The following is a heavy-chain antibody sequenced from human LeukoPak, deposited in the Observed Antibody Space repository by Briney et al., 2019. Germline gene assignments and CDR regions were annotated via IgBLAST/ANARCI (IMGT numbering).Heavy chain of an antibody. CDR2: IIPIFGTA. D-gene: IGHD5-18*01. V-gene: IGHV1-69*05. CDR3: ARGLNQQLWYYMDY. J-gene: IGHJ4*02. CDR1: GGTFSSYA. Sequence: GASVTVSCKASGGTFSSYAISWVRQAPGQGLEWMGGIIPIFGTANYAQKFQGRVTITTDESTSTAYMELSSLRSEDTAVYYCARGLNQQLWYYMDYWGQGTLVTVSS.